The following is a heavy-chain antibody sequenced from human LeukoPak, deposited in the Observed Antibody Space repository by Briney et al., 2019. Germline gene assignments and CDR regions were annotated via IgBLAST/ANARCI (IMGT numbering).Heavy chain of an antibody. CDR3: AKDEDYGDYAYYFGY. J-gene: IGHJ4*02. CDR1: GFTFSSYG. V-gene: IGHV3-30*18. Sequence: GGSLRLSCAASGFTFSSYGMHWVRQAPGKGLEWVAVISYDGSNKYYADSVKGRFTISRDNSKNTLYLQMNSLRAEDTAVYYCAKDEDYGDYAYYFGYWGQGTLVTVSS. D-gene: IGHD4-17*01. CDR2: ISYDGSNK.